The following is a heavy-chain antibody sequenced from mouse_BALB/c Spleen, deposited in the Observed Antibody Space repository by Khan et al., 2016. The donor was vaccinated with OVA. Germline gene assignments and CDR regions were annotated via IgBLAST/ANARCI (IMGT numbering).Heavy chain of an antibody. D-gene: IGHD1-1*01. J-gene: IGHJ4*01. CDR3: VTGLISTDVDYVMDY. Sequence: QVQLQQSGAELMRPGSSVKISCKAAGYVFSNYWMNWVKQRPGQGLEWIGQIYPGDGDTNYNGKFKGKATLTADKSSSSAYMQLSSLTSEDSAVYFCVTGLISTDVDYVMDYWGQGTSVTVSS. CDR1: GYVFSNYW. V-gene: IGHV1-80*01. CDR2: IYPGDGDT.